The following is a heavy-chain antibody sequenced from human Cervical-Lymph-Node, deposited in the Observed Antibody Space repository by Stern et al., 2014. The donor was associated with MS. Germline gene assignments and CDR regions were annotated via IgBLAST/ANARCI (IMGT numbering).Heavy chain of an antibody. CDR3: ARGWRTYLPDY. CDR1: GYIFSDYG. CDR2: ISASNGDT. D-gene: IGHD3-16*02. Sequence: QVQLMQSENEVKKPGASVKVSCKASGYIFSDYGITWVRQAPGQGLEWMGWISASNGDTTYAQKFQDRVTMTTDTSTSTAYMDLRSLRSDDTAVYYCARGWRTYLPDYWGQGTLVSVS. J-gene: IGHJ4*02. V-gene: IGHV1-18*04.